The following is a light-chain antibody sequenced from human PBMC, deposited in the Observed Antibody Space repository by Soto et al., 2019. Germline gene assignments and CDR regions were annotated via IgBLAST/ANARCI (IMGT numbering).Light chain of an antibody. Sequence: IVLTQSPGALSLSPGERATLSCRASDAVTNNNVVWYQQKPGQAPRLLIYGASSRATGTPDRFSGSASGTDFTLAISRLEPEDSATYYCQQHGTAPVTLGRGTKVDIK. V-gene: IGKV3-20*01. CDR1: DAVTNNN. CDR3: QQHGTAPVT. J-gene: IGKJ4*01. CDR2: GAS.